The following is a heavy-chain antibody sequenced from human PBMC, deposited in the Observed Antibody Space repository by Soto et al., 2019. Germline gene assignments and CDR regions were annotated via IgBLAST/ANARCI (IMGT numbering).Heavy chain of an antibody. CDR3: VRVGSKPLRDWFDP. J-gene: IGHJ5*02. CDR1: GGSISKFY. Sequence: QVQLQESGPGLVKPSETPSLTCSVSGGSISKFYWSWIRETAGKGLEWMGRVYATGTTHYTPALRCRVAMSVDISKKTFSLRLTSVTAADTGVYYCVRVGSKPLRDWFDPWGQGKLVTVSS. D-gene: IGHD4-17*01. CDR2: VYATGTT. V-gene: IGHV4-4*07.